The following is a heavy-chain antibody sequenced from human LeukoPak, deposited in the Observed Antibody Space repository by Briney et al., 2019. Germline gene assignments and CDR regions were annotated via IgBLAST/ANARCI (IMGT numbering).Heavy chain of an antibody. CDR1: GYTFSDFF. D-gene: IGHD1-26*01. Sequence: ASVRVSCKASGYTFSDFFLNWVRQAPGQGLEWMGIINPSGGSTSYAQKFQGRVTMTRDMSTSTVYMELSSLRSEDTAVYYCARGSEWELLSGHDYWGQGTLVTVSS. CDR3: ARGSEWELLSGHDY. CDR2: INPSGGST. J-gene: IGHJ4*02. V-gene: IGHV1-46*01.